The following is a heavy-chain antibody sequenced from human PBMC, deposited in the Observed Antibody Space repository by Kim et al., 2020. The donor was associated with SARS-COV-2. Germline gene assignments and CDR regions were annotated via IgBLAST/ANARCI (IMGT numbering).Heavy chain of an antibody. CDR1: GYTFTSYA. V-gene: IGHV7-4-1*02. D-gene: IGHD1-26*01. Sequence: PSVKVSCKASGYTFTSYAMNWVRQAPGQGLEWMGWINTNTGNPTYAQGFTGRFVFSLDTSVSTAYLQISSLKAEDTAVYYCARGSPIARLGSELIYYYYGMDVWGQGTTVTVSS. CDR2: INTNTGNP. CDR3: ARGSPIARLGSELIYYYYGMDV. J-gene: IGHJ6*02.